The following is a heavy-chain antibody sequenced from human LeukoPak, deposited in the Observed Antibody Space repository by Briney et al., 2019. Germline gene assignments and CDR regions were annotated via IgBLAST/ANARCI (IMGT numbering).Heavy chain of an antibody. V-gene: IGHV1-46*01. CDR2: INPSGGST. D-gene: IGHD5-12*01. J-gene: IGHJ4*02. Sequence: ASVKVSCKASGYTFTSYYMHWVRQAPGQGLEWMGIINPSGGSTSYAQKFQGRVTMTRDMSTSTVYMELSSLRSEDTTVYYCAREGSSVATITDYWGQGTLVTVSS. CDR3: AREGSSVATITDY. CDR1: GYTFTSYY.